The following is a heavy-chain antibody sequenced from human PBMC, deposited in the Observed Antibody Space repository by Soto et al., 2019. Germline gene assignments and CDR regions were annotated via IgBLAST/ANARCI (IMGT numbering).Heavy chain of an antibody. D-gene: IGHD3-3*01. Sequence: SETLSLTCTVSGGSISSYYWSWIRQPPGKGLEWIGYIYYSGSTNYNPSLKSRVTISVGTSKNQFSLKLSSVTAADTAVYYCARNNWSGYYPAYWGQGTLVTVSS. CDR2: IYYSGST. CDR3: ARNNWSGYYPAY. V-gene: IGHV4-59*01. J-gene: IGHJ4*02. CDR1: GGSISSYY.